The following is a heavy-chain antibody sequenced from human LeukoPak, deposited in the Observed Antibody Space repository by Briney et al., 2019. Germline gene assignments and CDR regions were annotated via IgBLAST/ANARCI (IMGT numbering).Heavy chain of an antibody. Sequence: ASVKVSCKASGYTFTGYYMHWVRQAPGQGLEWMGWINPNSGDTNCAQNFQGRVTMTRDTSITSVYMELSRLTSDDTAVYYCAREINWFDPWGQGTLVTVSS. J-gene: IGHJ5*02. CDR3: AREINWFDP. CDR2: INPNSGDT. V-gene: IGHV1-2*02. CDR1: GYTFTGYY.